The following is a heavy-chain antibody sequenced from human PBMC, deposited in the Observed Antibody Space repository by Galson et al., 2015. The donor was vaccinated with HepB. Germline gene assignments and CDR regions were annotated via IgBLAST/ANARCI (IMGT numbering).Heavy chain of an antibody. CDR2: ISRSSIVI. V-gene: IGHV3-48*02. CDR1: GFTFSDYR. Sequence: SLRLSCAVSGFTFSDYRMNWVRQAPGTGLEWISYISRSSIVIYYADFVKGRFTISRDNAKNLLYLQMNSLTDEDTAVYYCTRDFAEMATDYWGQGTMVTVSS. J-gene: IGHJ4*02. CDR3: TRDFAEMATDY. D-gene: IGHD5-24*01.